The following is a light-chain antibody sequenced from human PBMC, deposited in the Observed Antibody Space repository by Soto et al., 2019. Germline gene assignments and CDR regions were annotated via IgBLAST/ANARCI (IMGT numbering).Light chain of an antibody. CDR2: GAS. V-gene: IGKV3-15*01. J-gene: IGKJ1*01. Sequence: EIGMTQSLASLSVSTGGRATLSCRASQSVSSNLAWYQQKPGQAPRLLIYGASTRATGIPARFSGSGSGTEFTLTISSLQSEDFAVYYCQQYNNWPRTFGQGTKVDI. CDR1: QSVSSN. CDR3: QQYNNWPRT.